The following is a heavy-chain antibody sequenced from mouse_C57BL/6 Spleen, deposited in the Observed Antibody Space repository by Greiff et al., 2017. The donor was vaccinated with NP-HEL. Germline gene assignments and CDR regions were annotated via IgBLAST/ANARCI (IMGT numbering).Heavy chain of an antibody. J-gene: IGHJ4*01. CDR3: ARWNSNYAYYAMDY. V-gene: IGHV1-50*01. Sequence: QVQLQQPGAELVKPGASVKLSCKASGYTFTSYWMQWVKQRPGQGLEWIGEIDPSDSYTNYNQKFKGKATLTVDTSSSTAYMQLSSLTSEDSAVYYCARWNSNYAYYAMDYWGQGTSVTVSS. CDR2: IDPSDSYT. D-gene: IGHD2-5*01. CDR1: GYTFTSYW.